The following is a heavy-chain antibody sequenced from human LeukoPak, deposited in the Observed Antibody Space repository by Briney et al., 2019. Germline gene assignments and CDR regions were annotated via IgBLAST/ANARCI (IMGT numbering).Heavy chain of an antibody. CDR2: IRYDGSYK. J-gene: IGHJ4*02. CDR3: ARALGWLPENY. V-gene: IGHV3-30*02. Sequence: GGSLRLSCAASGFTFSSYGMHWVRQAPGKGLEWVAFIRYDGSYKYYADSVKGRFTISRDNSKNTLYLQMNSLRTEDTAVYYCARALGWLPENYWGQGTLVTVSS. D-gene: IGHD5-24*01. CDR1: GFTFSSYG.